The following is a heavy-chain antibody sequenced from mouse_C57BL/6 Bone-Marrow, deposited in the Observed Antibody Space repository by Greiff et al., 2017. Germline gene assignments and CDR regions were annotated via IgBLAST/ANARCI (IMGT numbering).Heavy chain of an antibody. J-gene: IGHJ4*01. Sequence: ESKQVGLGGGLLQPKGSLKFSCAVFAFSFNTYAITWVRQAPGKGLEWVARIRSKINNYATYYAASVKHRFTIYRDDSESMLYLQRNKLKTEDTAMYYCVGGYYAMDYWGQGTSVTVSS. V-gene: IGHV10-1*01. CDR2: IRSKINNYAT. CDR1: AFSFNTYA. CDR3: VGGYYAMDY.